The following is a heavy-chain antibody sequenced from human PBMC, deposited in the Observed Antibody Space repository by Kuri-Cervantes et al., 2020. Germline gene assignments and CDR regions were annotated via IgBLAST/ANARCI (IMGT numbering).Heavy chain of an antibody. D-gene: IGHD4-17*01. J-gene: IGHJ4*02. Sequence: GESLKISCAASGFTFSSYWMSWVRQTPGKGLEWVVNIRQDGSEKYYVNSVKGRFTISRDNAKNSLYLQMNSLRTEDTAVYYCARTSTVTTGAIDYWGQGTLVTVSS. CDR1: GFTFSSYW. V-gene: IGHV3-7*03. CDR3: ARTSTVTTGAIDY. CDR2: IRQDGSEK.